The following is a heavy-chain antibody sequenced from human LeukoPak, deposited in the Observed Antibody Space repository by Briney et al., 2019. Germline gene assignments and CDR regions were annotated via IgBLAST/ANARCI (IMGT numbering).Heavy chain of an antibody. CDR3: ARFDSSGYQDWFDP. D-gene: IGHD3-22*01. CDR2: IYHSGST. J-gene: IGHJ5*02. Sequence: RPSETLSLTCTVSGYSISSGYYWGWIRQPPGKGLEWIGSIYHSGSTYYNPSLKSRVTISVDTSKNQFSLKLSSVTAADTAVYYCARFDSSGYQDWFDPWGQGTLVTVSS. CDR1: GYSISSGYY. V-gene: IGHV4-38-2*02.